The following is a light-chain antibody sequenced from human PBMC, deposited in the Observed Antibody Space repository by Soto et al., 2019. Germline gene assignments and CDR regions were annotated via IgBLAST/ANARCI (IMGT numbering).Light chain of an antibody. V-gene: IGLV3-21*01. CDR2: YDS. J-gene: IGLJ1*01. CDR3: QVWDSSSDHPLCV. CDR1: NIGSES. Sequence: SYELTQPPSVSVAPGKTARITCGGNNIGSESVHWYQQKPGQAPVLVIYYDSDRPSGIPERFSGSKSGNTATLTISRVEAGDEADYYCQVWDSSSDHPLCVFGTGTKLTVL.